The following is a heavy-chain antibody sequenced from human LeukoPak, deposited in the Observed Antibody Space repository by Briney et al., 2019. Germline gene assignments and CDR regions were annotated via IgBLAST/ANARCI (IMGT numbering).Heavy chain of an antibody. Sequence: PGGSLRLSCVASGFTFSRNAMSWVRQAPGKGLEWVSGISGSGGRTDYADSVKGRFTISRDNAKNSLYLQMNSLRAEDTAVYYCARGSSSGWQHFDYWGQGTLVTVSS. CDR3: ARGSSSGWQHFDY. CDR1: GFTFSRNA. J-gene: IGHJ4*02. D-gene: IGHD6-19*01. V-gene: IGHV3-23*01. CDR2: ISGSGGRT.